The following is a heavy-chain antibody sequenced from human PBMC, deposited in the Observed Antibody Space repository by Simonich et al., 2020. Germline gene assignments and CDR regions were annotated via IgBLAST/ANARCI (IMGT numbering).Heavy chain of an antibody. V-gene: IGHV3-13*01. CDR3: ARGGYSGSNNWFDP. D-gene: IGHD1-26*01. CDR1: GFTFSSYD. CDR2: SGTAGDT. J-gene: IGHJ5*02. Sequence: EVQLVESGGGLVQPGGSLRLSCAASGFTFSSYDMHWGRQAPGKVLEGVSASGTAGDTYYPGSVKGRFTISRENAKNSLDLQMTSLRAGDTAVYYCARGGYSGSNNWFDPWGQGTLVTVSS.